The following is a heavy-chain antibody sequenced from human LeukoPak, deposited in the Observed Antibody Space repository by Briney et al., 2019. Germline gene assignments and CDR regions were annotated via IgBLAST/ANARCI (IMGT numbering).Heavy chain of an antibody. Sequence: SETLSLTCTVSGDPISSDSDYKWTWIRQSPQKGLERIGYIYYTGSTNYNPSLRSRLTISVDTSMNQFSLRLTAVTAADTAVYYCAREHSAFDYWGQGALVSVPS. D-gene: IGHD4-11*01. J-gene: IGHJ4*02. CDR1: GDPISSDSDY. V-gene: IGHV4-61*08. CDR2: IYYTGST. CDR3: AREHSAFDY.